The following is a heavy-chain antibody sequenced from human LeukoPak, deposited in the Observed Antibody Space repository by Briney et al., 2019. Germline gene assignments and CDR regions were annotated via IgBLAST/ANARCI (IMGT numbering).Heavy chain of an antibody. J-gene: IGHJ3*02. CDR3: ARVGPLPQQWLIPGHAFDI. D-gene: IGHD6-19*01. CDR1: GYTFTGYY. Sequence: ASVKLSCKASGYTFTGYYMHWVRQAPGQGLEWMGWINPNSGGTNYAQKFQGRVTMTRDTSISTAYMELSRLRSDDTAVYYCARVGPLPQQWLIPGHAFDIWGQGTMVTVSS. CDR2: INPNSGGT. V-gene: IGHV1-2*02.